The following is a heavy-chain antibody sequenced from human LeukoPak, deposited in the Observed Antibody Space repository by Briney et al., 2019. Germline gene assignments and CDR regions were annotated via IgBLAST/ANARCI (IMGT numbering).Heavy chain of an antibody. V-gene: IGHV3-23*01. CDR1: GFTFSSYA. CDR3: ACFRRGNPIF. Sequence: GGSLRLSCAASGFTFSSYAMSWVRQAPGKGLEWVSAISGSGGSTYYADSVKGRFTISRDNFKNTLYLQMNSLRAEDTAVYYCACFRRGNPIFWGQGTMVTVSS. J-gene: IGHJ3*01. CDR2: ISGSGGST. D-gene: IGHD3-10*01.